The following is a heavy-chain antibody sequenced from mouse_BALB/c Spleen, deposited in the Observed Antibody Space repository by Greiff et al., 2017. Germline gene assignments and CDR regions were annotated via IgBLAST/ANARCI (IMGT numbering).Heavy chain of an antibody. CDR2: IWRGGST. CDR1: GFSLTSYG. CDR3: AKKRDYYAMDY. V-gene: IGHV2-5-1*01. D-gene: IGHD3-3*01. Sequence: VKLQESGPSLVQPSQSLSITCTVSGFSLTSYGVHWVRQSPGKGLEWLGVIWRGGSTDYNAAFMSRLSITKDNSKSQVFFKMNSLQADDTAIYYCAKKRDYYAMDYWGQGTSVTVSS. J-gene: IGHJ4*01.